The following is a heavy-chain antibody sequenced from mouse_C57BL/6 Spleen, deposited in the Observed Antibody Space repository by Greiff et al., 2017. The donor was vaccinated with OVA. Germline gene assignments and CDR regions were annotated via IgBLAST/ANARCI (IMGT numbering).Heavy chain of an antibody. J-gene: IGHJ2*01. CDR1: GYTFTDYE. CDR2: IDPETGGT. D-gene: IGHD1-1*01. Sequence: VQLQQSGAELVRPGASVTLSCKASGYTFTDYEMHWVKQTPVHGLEWIGAIDPETGGTAYNQKFKGKAILTADKSSSTAYMELRSLTSEDSAVYYCTRYGGSYYFDYWGQGTTLTVSS. V-gene: IGHV1-15*01. CDR3: TRYGGSYYFDY.